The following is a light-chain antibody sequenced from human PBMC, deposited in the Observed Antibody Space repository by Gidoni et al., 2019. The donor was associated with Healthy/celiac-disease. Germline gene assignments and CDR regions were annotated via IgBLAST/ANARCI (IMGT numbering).Light chain of an antibody. CDR1: KLGDKY. CDR3: QAWDSSTVV. CDR2: QDS. V-gene: IGLV3-1*01. Sequence: SYELTQPPSVSVSPGQTASITCSGDKLGDKYACWYQQKPGQSPVLVIYQDSTRTSGIPERFSGSNSGTTATLTISGTQAMDEADYYCQAWDSSTVVFGGGTKLTVL. J-gene: IGLJ2*01.